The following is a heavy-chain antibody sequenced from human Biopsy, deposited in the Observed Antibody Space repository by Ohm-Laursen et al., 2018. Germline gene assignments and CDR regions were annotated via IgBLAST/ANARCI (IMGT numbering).Heavy chain of an antibody. Sequence: GSLRLSCTASGFTFSASAVHWVRQASGKGLEWVGRIRSKAKSYGTAYAASVTGRFTISKDDSKNTTYLQMNSLKTEDTAVYYCTLEGAGFDNWGQGTLVTVSS. CDR3: TLEGAGFDN. CDR1: GFTFSASA. CDR2: IRSKAKSYGT. D-gene: IGHD3-10*01. J-gene: IGHJ4*02. V-gene: IGHV3-73*01.